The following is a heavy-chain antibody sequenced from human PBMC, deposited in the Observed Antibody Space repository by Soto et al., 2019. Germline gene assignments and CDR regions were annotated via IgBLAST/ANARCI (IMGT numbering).Heavy chain of an antibody. CDR1: GFTFSDYY. D-gene: IGHD4-17*01. CDR3: AGCRDDYGDSLPFDS. J-gene: IGHJ4*02. V-gene: IGHV3-11*01. CDR2: ISSSGSTI. Sequence: QVQLVESGGGLVKPGASLRLSCAASGFTFSDYYMSWIRQAPGKGLGWVSYISSSGSTIYYADSVKGRFTISRDNDKNSLYLQMNSRRAEDTAVFYYAGCRDDYGDSLPFDSWGQGNLVTVSS.